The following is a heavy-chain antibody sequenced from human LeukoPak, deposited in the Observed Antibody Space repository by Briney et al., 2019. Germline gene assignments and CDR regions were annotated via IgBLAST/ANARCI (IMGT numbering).Heavy chain of an antibody. CDR1: GGSFSGYY. CDR3: ARDHYGDRPFDY. Sequence: SETLSLTCAVYGGSFSGYYWSWIRQPAGKGLEWIGRIYTSGSTNYNPSLKSRVTMSVDTSKNQFSLKLSSVTAADTAVYYCARDHYGDRPFDYWGQGTLVTVSS. J-gene: IGHJ4*02. V-gene: IGHV4-4*07. D-gene: IGHD4-17*01. CDR2: IYTSGST.